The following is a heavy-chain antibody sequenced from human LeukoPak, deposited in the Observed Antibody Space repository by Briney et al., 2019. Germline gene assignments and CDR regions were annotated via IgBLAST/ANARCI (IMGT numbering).Heavy chain of an antibody. V-gene: IGHV4-61*02. D-gene: IGHD3-16*01. CDR2: IYTSGST. CDR1: GGSISSSSYY. J-gene: IGHJ4*02. Sequence: NPSETLSLTCTVSGGSISSSSYYWGWIRQPPGKGLEWIGRIYTSGSTNYNPSLKSRVTISVDTSKNQFSLKLSSVTAADTAVYYCARVGKGVMDYWGQGTLVTVSS. CDR3: ARVGKGVMDY.